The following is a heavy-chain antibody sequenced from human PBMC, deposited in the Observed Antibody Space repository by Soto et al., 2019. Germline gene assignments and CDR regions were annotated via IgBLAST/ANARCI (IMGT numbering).Heavy chain of an antibody. V-gene: IGHV1-2*02. Sequence: HEHLVQSGAEVKRPGASLKVSCKASGYSFTGYYIHWVRQAPGQGLEWMGCINPDSGATNYAQNLPGRVTPTSDTPISTASLDLTSLTSDATAVYYCASGDYGTGGDPFPDFHYSGHGTLVIVSS. D-gene: IGHD2-21*01. CDR3: ASGDYGTGGDPFPDFHY. J-gene: IGHJ4*01. CDR1: GYSFTGYY. CDR2: INPDSGAT.